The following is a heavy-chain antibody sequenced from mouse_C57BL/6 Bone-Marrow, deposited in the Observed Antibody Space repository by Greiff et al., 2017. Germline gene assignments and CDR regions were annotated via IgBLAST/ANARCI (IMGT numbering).Heavy chain of an antibody. Sequence: VQLQESGPGLVQPSQSLSITCTVSGFSLTSYGVHWVRQSPGRGLEWLGVIWSGGSTDYNAAFISRLSISKDNSKSQVFFKMNSLQADDTAIYYCARTRVYGSSFAYWGQGTLVTVSA. V-gene: IGHV2-2*01. CDR2: IWSGGST. CDR3: ARTRVYGSSFAY. J-gene: IGHJ3*01. D-gene: IGHD1-1*01. CDR1: GFSLTSYG.